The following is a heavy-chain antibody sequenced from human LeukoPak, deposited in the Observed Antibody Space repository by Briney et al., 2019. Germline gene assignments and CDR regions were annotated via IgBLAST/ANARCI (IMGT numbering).Heavy chain of an antibody. CDR1: GYSISSGYY. V-gene: IGHV4-38-2*02. J-gene: IGHJ5*02. D-gene: IGHD2-15*01. Sequence: SETLSLTCTVSGYSISSGYYWGWIRQPPGKGLEWIGSIYYSGSTYYNPSLKSRVTISVDTSKNQFSLKLSSVTPADTAVYYCARDLCSGGSCYPGWLDPWGQGTLVTVSS. CDR3: ARDLCSGGSCYPGWLDP. CDR2: IYYSGST.